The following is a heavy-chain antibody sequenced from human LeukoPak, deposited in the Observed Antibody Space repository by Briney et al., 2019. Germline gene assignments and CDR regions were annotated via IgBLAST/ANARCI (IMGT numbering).Heavy chain of an antibody. V-gene: IGHV3-7*01. CDR1: GFTFSSYW. CDR3: ARDRGGWVQVGYYMDV. J-gene: IGHJ6*03. CDR2: IKQDGSEK. D-gene: IGHD5-18*01. Sequence: PGGSLRLSCAASGFTFSSYWMSWVRQAPGKGLEWVANIKQDGSEKYYVDSVKGRFTISRDNAKNSLYLQMNSLRAEDTAVYYCARDRGGWVQVGYYMDVWGKGTTVTVSS.